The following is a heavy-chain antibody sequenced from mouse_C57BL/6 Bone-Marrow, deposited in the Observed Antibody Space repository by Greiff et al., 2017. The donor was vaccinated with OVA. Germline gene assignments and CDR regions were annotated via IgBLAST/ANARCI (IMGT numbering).Heavy chain of an antibody. CDR3: AIYYYGSHYYAMDY. CDR1: GFSLTSYG. Sequence: VMLVESGPGLVQPSQSLSITCTVSGFSLTSYGVHWVRQSPGKGLEWLGVIWSGGSTDYNAAFISRLSISKDNSKSQVFFKMNSLQADDTAIYYCAIYYYGSHYYAMDYWGQGTSVTVSS. J-gene: IGHJ4*01. V-gene: IGHV2-2*01. CDR2: IWSGGST. D-gene: IGHD1-1*01.